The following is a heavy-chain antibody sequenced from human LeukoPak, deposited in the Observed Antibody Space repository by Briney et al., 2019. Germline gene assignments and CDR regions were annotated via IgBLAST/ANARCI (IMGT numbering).Heavy chain of an antibody. V-gene: IGHV4-39*07. CDR1: GGSISSSSYY. CDR2: IYYSGST. CDR3: ARETSGWNDAAALGPINWFDP. D-gene: IGHD1-1*01. J-gene: IGHJ5*02. Sequence: PSETLSLTCTVSGGSISSSSYYWGWIRQPPGKGLEWIGSIYYSGSTYYNPSLKSRVTISVDTSKNQFSLKLSSVTAADTAVYYCARETSGWNDAAALGPINWFDPWGQGTLVTVSS.